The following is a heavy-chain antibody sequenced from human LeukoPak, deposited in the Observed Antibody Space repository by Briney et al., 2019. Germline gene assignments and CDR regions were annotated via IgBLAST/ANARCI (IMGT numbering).Heavy chain of an antibody. CDR2: IIPIFGTA. CDR1: GGTFSSYA. CDR3: AILAAAGYFDY. V-gene: IGHV1-69*13. J-gene: IGHJ4*02. D-gene: IGHD6-13*01. Sequence: ASVKVSCKASGGTFSSYAISWVRQAPGQGLEWMGGIIPIFGTANYAQKFQGRVTITADESTSTAYMELSSLRSEDTAVYYCAILAAAGYFDYWGQGTLVTVSS.